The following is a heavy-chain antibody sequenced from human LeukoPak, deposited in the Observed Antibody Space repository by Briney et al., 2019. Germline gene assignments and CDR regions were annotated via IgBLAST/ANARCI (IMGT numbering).Heavy chain of an antibody. Sequence: GGSLRLSCAASGFTFTDYYMTWIRQAPGKGLEGGSYLSGDSDTIDYADAVRGRFTISRDNAKDSVYLQMNSLRAEDTALYYCARGGAHGMDVWGQGTTVTVSS. D-gene: IGHD1-26*01. CDR1: GFTFTDYY. CDR2: LSGDSDTI. V-gene: IGHV3-11*01. J-gene: IGHJ6*02. CDR3: ARGGAHGMDV.